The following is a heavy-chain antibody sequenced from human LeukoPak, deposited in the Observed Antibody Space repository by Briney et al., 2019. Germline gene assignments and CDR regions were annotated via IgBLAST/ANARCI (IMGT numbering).Heavy chain of an antibody. V-gene: IGHV4-39*02. CDR3: TKDSGHHRTDC. D-gene: IGHD1-26*01. Sequence: ASENLSLTCSVSGGSINRSSYYWGWIRQAPGKGLEWIGSVYYDGNTYYNPNPSLKSRATVSMDTSRNQFSLKLRSVTAADTAVYYCTKDSGHHRTDCWGQGTLVTVSS. CDR1: GGSINRSSYY. CDR2: VYYDGNT. J-gene: IGHJ4*02.